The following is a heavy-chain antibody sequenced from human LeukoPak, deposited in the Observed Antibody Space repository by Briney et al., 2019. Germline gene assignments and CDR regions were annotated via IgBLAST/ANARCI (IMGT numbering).Heavy chain of an antibody. CDR3: ARHGVGYCSGGSCVLDY. D-gene: IGHD2-15*01. Sequence: GESLKISCKGSGYSITSYWIGWVRQMPGKGLEWMGIIYPGDSDTRYSPSFEGQVTISADKSITTAYLQWSSLKASDTAMYYCARHGVGYCSGGSCVLDYWGQGTLVTVSS. CDR2: IYPGDSDT. V-gene: IGHV5-51*01. CDR1: GYSITSYW. J-gene: IGHJ4*02.